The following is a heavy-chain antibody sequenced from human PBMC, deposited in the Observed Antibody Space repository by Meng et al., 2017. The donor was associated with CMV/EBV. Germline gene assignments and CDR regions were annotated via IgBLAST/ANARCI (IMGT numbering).Heavy chain of an antibody. Sequence: GGSLRLSCAASGCTFDDYAMHWVRQAPGKGLEWVSLISWDGGSTYYADSVKGRFTISRDNSKNSLYLQMNSLRAEDTALYYCAKVGLQSYYDFVTYGMDVWGQGTTVTVSS. CDR1: GCTFDDYA. CDR2: ISWDGGST. V-gene: IGHV3-43D*03. J-gene: IGHJ6*02. CDR3: AKVGLQSYYDFVTYGMDV. D-gene: IGHD3-3*01.